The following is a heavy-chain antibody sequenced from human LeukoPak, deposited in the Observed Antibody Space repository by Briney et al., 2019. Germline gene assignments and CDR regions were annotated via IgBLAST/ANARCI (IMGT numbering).Heavy chain of an antibody. Sequence: ASVKVSCKASGGTFSSYAIGWVRQAPGQGLEWMGGIIPIFGTANYAQKFQGRVTITADESTSTAYMELSSLRSEDTAVYYCARDGYSGYGTFDYWGQGTLVTVSS. J-gene: IGHJ4*02. CDR1: GGTFSSYA. CDR3: ARDGYSGYGTFDY. D-gene: IGHD5-12*01. V-gene: IGHV1-69*01. CDR2: IIPIFGTA.